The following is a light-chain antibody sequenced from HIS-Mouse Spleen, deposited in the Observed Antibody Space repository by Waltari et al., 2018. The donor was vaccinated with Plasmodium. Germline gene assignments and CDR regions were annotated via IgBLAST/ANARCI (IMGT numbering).Light chain of an antibody. CDR1: ALPKKY. J-gene: IGLJ3*02. V-gene: IGLV3-10*01. CDR3: YSTDSRGNHRV. Sequence: SYELTQQPSVSVSPGQTARITCSGDALPKKYAYWYQQKSCQAPVLVIYEDRKRPSGIPERFAGSSSGTMATLTISGAQVADEADYYCYSTDSRGNHRVFGGGTKLTVL. CDR2: EDR.